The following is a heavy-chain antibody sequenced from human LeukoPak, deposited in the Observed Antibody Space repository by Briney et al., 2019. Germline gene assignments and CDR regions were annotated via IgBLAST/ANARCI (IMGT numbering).Heavy chain of an antibody. Sequence: GGSLRLSCAASGFTVSSNYMSWVRQAPGKGLEWVSVIYSGGSTYYADSVKGRLPISRDNSKNTLYLQMNRLRAEDTAVYYCASPYSSGWYALDYWGQGTLVTVSS. V-gene: IGHV3-66*01. CDR1: GFTVSSNY. CDR2: IYSGGST. J-gene: IGHJ4*02. D-gene: IGHD6-19*01. CDR3: ASPYSSGWYALDY.